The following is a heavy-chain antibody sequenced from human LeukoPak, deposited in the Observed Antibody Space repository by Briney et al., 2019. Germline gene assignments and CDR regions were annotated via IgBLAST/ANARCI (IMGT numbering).Heavy chain of an antibody. V-gene: IGHV4-38-2*02. CDR2: IYHDGST. CDR3: ARDYRNRSLFAYYYYLDV. D-gene: IGHD3-3*01. CDR1: EFSISRGYQ. J-gene: IGHJ6*03. Sequence: PSETLSLTCSVSEFSISRGYQWGWMRQPPGKGLEWIGSIYHDGSTNYIPSLKSRVTISVDTSKNQFSLKLRSVTAADTAVYYCARDYRNRSLFAYYYYLDVWGKGTTVTVSS.